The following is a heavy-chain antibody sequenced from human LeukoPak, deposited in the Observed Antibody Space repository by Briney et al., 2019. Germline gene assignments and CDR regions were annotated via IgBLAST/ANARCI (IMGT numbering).Heavy chain of an antibody. CDR2: IYYTGST. V-gene: IGHV4-39*01. J-gene: IGHJ4*02. CDR1: GASISGGTYY. Sequence: PSETLSLTCSVSGASISGGTYYWGWIRQPPGKGLEWIGSIYYTGSTYDNPSLKSRVPISVDTSKNQFSLKLSSVTAADTAVYYCARRGGSGRAFDYWGQGTLVTVSS. CDR3: ARRGGSGRAFDY. D-gene: IGHD1-26*01.